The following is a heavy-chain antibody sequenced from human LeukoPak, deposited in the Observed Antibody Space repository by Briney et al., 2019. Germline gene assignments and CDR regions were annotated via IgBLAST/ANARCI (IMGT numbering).Heavy chain of an antibody. CDR2: IYYSGTT. Sequence: PSETLSLTCTVSGGSISSADHYWSWLRQPPGKGLEWIGYIYYSGTTYYNPSLMSRVTISVDTSKNQFSLKLSSVTAADTAVYYCARVTMQHYFDYWGQGTLVTVSS. V-gene: IGHV4-30-4*01. J-gene: IGHJ4*02. CDR3: ARVTMQHYFDY. D-gene: IGHD2-2*01. CDR1: GGSISSADHY.